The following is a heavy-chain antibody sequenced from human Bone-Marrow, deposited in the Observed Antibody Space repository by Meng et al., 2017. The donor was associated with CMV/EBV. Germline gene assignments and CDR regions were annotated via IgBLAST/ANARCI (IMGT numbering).Heavy chain of an antibody. CDR1: GGPIRSVDYY. Sequence: FTVSGGPIRSVDYYWSWIRQPPGKGLEWIGYIYYSGSTYYNPSLKSRVTISVDTSKNQFSLKLSSVTAADTAVYYCARARGDGWFDPWGQGTLVTVSS. J-gene: IGHJ5*02. CDR2: IYYSGST. CDR3: ARARGDGWFDP. V-gene: IGHV4-30-4*08. D-gene: IGHD2-21*01.